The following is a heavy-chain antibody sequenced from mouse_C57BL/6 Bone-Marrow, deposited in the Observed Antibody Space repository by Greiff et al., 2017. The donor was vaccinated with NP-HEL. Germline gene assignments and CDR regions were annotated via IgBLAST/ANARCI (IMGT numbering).Heavy chain of an antibody. Sequence: QVQLQQPGAELVKPGASVKLSCKASGYTFTSYWMHWVKQRPGQGLEWIGMIHPNSGSTNYNEKFKSKATLTVDKSSSTAYMQLSILTSEDSAVYYCARGVLRRAMDYWGQGTSVTVSS. CDR2: IHPNSGST. CDR1: GYTFTSYW. D-gene: IGHD2-12*01. J-gene: IGHJ4*01. CDR3: ARGVLRRAMDY. V-gene: IGHV1-64*01.